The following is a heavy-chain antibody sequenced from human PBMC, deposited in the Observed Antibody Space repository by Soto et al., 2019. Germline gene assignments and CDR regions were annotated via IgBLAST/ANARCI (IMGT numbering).Heavy chain of an antibody. Sequence: ASVKVSCKASGYTFTSYYMHWVRQAPGQGLEWMGIINPSGGSTSYAQKFRGRVTMTRDTSTSTVYMELSSLRSEDTAVYYCARATTVEMGYYYGMDVWGQGTTVTVSS. CDR1: GYTFTSYY. V-gene: IGHV1-46*01. CDR3: ARATTVEMGYYYGMDV. CDR2: INPSGGST. D-gene: IGHD1-26*01. J-gene: IGHJ6*02.